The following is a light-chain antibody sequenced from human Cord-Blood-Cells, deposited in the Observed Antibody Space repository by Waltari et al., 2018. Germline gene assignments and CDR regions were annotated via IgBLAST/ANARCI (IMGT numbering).Light chain of an antibody. J-gene: IGLJ1*01. CDR3: SSYTSSSTLV. CDR1: SSDVGGYNY. Sequence: QSALTQPASVSGSPGQSITISCTGTSSDVGGYNYVSWYQQHPGKAPKLMIYEVSNRPSGVSTLFPGSKSGNTASRTISGLQAEDEADYYCSSYTSSSTLVFGTGTKVTVL. CDR2: EVS. V-gene: IGLV2-14*01.